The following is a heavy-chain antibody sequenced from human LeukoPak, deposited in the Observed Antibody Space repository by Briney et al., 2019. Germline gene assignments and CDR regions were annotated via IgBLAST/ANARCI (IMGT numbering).Heavy chain of an antibody. J-gene: IGHJ6*02. Sequence: GGSLRLSCAASGFTFDDYAMHWVRQAPGKGREWVSGISWNSDIIGYADSVKGRFTISRDSAKNSLYLQMNSLRPEDTAFYYCAKDIRTIVVPPDAMDVRGQGTTVTVSS. CDR2: ISWNSDII. CDR1: GFTFDDYA. V-gene: IGHV3-9*01. D-gene: IGHD2-2*01. CDR3: AKDIRTIVVPPDAMDV.